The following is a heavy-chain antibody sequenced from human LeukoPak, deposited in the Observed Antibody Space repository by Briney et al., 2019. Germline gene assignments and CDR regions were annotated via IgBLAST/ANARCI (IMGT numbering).Heavy chain of an antibody. CDR2: IYYSGST. D-gene: IGHD3-10*01. V-gene: IGHV4-30-4*08. J-gene: IGHJ4*02. CDR1: GGSISSGDYY. CDR3: ARQATVGRTGGLFDY. Sequence: PSQTLSLTCTVSGGSISSGDYYWSWIRQPPGKGLEWIGYIYYSGSTYYNPSLKSRVTISVDTSKNQFSLKLSSVTAADTAVYYCARQATVGRTGGLFDYWGQGTLVTVSS.